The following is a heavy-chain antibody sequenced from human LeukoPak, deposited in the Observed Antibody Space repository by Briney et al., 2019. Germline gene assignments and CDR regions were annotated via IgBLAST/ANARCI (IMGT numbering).Heavy chain of an antibody. J-gene: IGHJ6*02. CDR1: GYTFSSYG. V-gene: IGHV1-18*01. D-gene: IGHD5-12*01. CDR2: ITAYNGNT. CDR3: ARDGFLGTVATNGMDV. Sequence: ASVKVSCKASGYTFSSYGISWVRQAPGQGLEWTGWITAYNGNTNSAQKFQGRVTMTTDTSTRTAYMDLRRLSSDDTAVYYCARDGFLGTVATNGMDVWGQGTTVTVSS.